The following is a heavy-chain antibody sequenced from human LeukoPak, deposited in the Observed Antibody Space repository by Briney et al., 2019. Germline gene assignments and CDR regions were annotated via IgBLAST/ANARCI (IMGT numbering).Heavy chain of an antibody. CDR2: IYYSGST. CDR1: GGSISSSNYY. D-gene: IGHD1-14*01. Sequence: PSETLSLTCIVSGGSISSSNYYWGWIRQPPGKGLEWIGSIYYSGSTYYNPSLKSRVTISVDTSKNQFSLKLSSVTAADTAVYYCAREGTTDYYYGMDVWGQGTTVTVSS. V-gene: IGHV4-39*02. J-gene: IGHJ6*02. CDR3: AREGTTDYYYGMDV.